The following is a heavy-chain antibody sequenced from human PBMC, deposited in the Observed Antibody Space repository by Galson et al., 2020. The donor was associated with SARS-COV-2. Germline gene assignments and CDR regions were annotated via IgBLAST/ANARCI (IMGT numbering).Heavy chain of an antibody. CDR2: IYYSGYP. Sequence: SETLSLTCTVSGGSISSGGYSWSWIRPYPGKGLEWIGHIYYSGYPYYNPSLKSRVIISVDTSKNQFSLRLSSVTAADTAMYYCARTQGDDTSGYTNWYFDLWGRGTLVTVSS. J-gene: IGHJ2*01. CDR1: GGSISSGGYS. D-gene: IGHD3-22*01. V-gene: IGHV4-31*03. CDR3: ARTQGDDTSGYTNWYFDL.